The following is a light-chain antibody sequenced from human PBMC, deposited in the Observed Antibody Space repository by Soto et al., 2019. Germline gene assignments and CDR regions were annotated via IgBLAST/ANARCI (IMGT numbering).Light chain of an antibody. CDR2: SNN. J-gene: IGLJ2*01. CDR3: ASWDDSLNGVV. Sequence: SVLTQPPSASGTPGQRVTISCSGSSSNIGSNTVNWYQQLPGTAPKLLIYSNNQRPSGVPDRFSGSKSGTSASLAISGLQSKDEADYYCASWDDSLNGVVFGGGTKVTVL. V-gene: IGLV1-44*01. CDR1: SSNIGSNT.